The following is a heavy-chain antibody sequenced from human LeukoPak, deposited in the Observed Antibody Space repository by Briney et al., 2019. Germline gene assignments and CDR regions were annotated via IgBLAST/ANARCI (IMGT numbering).Heavy chain of an antibody. D-gene: IGHD1-1*01. J-gene: IGHJ3*02. CDR1: GFTFSSYA. V-gene: IGHV3-23*01. CDR2: ISGSGGST. CDR3: AKYDAYAFDI. Sequence: GGSLRLSCAASGFTFSSYAMSWVRQAPGKGLEWVSAISGSGGSTYYADSVKGRFTISRDNAKNSLYLQMNSLRAEDTALYYCAKYDAYAFDIWGQGTMVTVSS.